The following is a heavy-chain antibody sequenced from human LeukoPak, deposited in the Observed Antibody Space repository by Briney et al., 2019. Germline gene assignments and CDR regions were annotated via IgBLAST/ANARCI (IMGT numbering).Heavy chain of an antibody. CDR1: GGSISSGGYY. D-gene: IGHD6-13*01. V-gene: IGHV4-31*03. CDR2: IYHSGST. J-gene: IGHJ1*01. Sequence: SQTLSLTCTVSGGSISSGGYYWTWIRQHPGKGLEWIGYIYHSGSTYYNPSLKSRVTISVDTSKNQFSLKLTSVTAADTAVYYCARHKAAGTYEYFQHWGQGTLVIVSS. CDR3: ARHKAAGTYEYFQH.